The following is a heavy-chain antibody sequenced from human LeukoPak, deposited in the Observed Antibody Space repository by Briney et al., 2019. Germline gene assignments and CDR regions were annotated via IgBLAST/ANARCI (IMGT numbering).Heavy chain of an antibody. J-gene: IGHJ5*02. CDR3: AKGKWELIRSWFDP. D-gene: IGHD1-26*01. CDR1: GFTFSSYA. V-gene: IGHV3-23*01. Sequence: GGSLRLSCAASGFTFSSYAMSWVRQAPGKGLEWVSAISGSGGSTYYADSVKGRFTISRDNSNNTLYVQMNSLRDEDTALYYCAKGKWELIRSWFDPWGQGTLVTVSS. CDR2: ISGSGGST.